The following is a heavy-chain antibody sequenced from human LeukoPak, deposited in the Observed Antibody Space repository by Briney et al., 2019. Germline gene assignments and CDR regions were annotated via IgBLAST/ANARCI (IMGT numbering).Heavy chain of an antibody. Sequence: GGSLRLSCAASGFTFSHYAMRWVRQAPGKGLEWLSEIGGGGDGAYHADSMKGRFTISRDNSKNTLYLQMNSLRAEDTAVYCCTTSWPKVREGDQWGQGTLVTVSS. D-gene: IGHD3-10*01. V-gene: IGHV3-23*01. CDR3: TTSWPKVREGDQ. J-gene: IGHJ4*02. CDR2: IGGGGDGA. CDR1: GFTFSHYA.